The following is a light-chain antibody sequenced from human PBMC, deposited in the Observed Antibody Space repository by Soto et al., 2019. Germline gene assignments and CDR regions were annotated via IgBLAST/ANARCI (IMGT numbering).Light chain of an antibody. CDR2: DVG. Sequence: QSVLTQPASVSGSPGQSISISCTGPSSDIGGYNHVSWYQQHPGKAPKLMIYDVGNRPSGVSNRFSGSKSGNTASLTISGLQAEDEADYYCSSWTTSSTPLYVFGTGTKVTVL. CDR1: SSDIGGYNH. V-gene: IGLV2-14*03. J-gene: IGLJ1*01. CDR3: SSWTTSSTPLYV.